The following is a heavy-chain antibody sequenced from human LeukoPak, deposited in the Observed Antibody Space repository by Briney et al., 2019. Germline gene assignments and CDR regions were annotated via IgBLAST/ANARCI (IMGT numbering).Heavy chain of an antibody. V-gene: IGHV4-59*01. CDR1: GDSISSYY. CDR3: ARAASSWSFDY. J-gene: IGHJ4*02. D-gene: IGHD6-13*01. CDR2: IYYSVST. Sequence: PSETLSLTCTVSGDSISSYYWSWIRQPPGKGLEWIGYIYYSVSTNYNPSLKSRVTISVDTSKNQFSLKLSSVTAADTAVYYCARAASSWSFDYWGQGTLVTVSS.